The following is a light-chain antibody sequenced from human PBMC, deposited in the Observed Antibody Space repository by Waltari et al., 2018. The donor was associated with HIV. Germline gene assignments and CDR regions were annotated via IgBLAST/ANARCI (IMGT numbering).Light chain of an antibody. Sequence: QSVLTQPPSASATPGQRVTISCSGSRSNIGSNTVNWYQQLPGTAPKLLIYSNNQRPSGVPDRFSGSNSGTSASLAISGLQSEDEADYYCAAWDDSLNGVVFGGGTKLTVL. CDR2: SNN. CDR1: RSNIGSNT. V-gene: IGLV1-44*01. J-gene: IGLJ2*01. CDR3: AAWDDSLNGVV.